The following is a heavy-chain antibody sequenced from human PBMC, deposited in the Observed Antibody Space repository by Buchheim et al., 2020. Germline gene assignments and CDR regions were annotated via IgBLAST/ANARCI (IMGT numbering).Heavy chain of an antibody. CDR2: IYYSGST. CDR1: GGSISSGDYY. J-gene: IGHJ6*02. V-gene: IGHV4-30-4*01. D-gene: IGHD4-23*01. Sequence: QVQLQESGPGLVKPSQTLSLTCTVSGGSISSGDYYWSWIRQPPGKGLEWIGYIYYSGSTYYNPSLKRRVTISVDTSTNQFSLKLNSVTAADAAVYYCAILRPVVTNYYGMDVWGQGTT. CDR3: AILRPVVTNYYGMDV.